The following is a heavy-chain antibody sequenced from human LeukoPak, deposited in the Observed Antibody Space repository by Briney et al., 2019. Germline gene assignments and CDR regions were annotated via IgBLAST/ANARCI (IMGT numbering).Heavy chain of an antibody. Sequence: SVKVSCKASGGTFSSYAISWVRQAPGQGLEWLGRIIPIFGTANYAQKFQGRVTITTDTSMSTAYMELSSLRSEDTAVYYCARSPRAFDIWGQGTMVTVSS. CDR1: GGTFSSYA. V-gene: IGHV1-69*05. CDR3: ARSPRAFDI. CDR2: IIPIFGTA. J-gene: IGHJ3*02.